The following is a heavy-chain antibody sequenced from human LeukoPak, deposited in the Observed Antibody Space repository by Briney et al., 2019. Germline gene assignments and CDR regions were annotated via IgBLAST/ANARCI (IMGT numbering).Heavy chain of an antibody. CDR2: IIPIFGTA. CDR1: GGTFSSYA. CDR3: ASPSTSIPYCTNGVCYRVGDAFDI. Sequence: GASVKVSCTASGGTFSSYAISWVRQAPGQGLEWMGGIIPIFGTANYAQKFQGRVTITADESTSTAYMGLSSLRSEDTAVYYCASPSTSIPYCTNGVCYRVGDAFDIWGQGTMVTVSS. D-gene: IGHD2-8*01. V-gene: IGHV1-69*13. J-gene: IGHJ3*02.